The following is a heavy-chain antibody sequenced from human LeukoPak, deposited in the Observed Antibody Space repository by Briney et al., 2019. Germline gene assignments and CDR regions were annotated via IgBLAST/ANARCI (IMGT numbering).Heavy chain of an antibody. CDR3: ARLGVTAAGPQDY. CDR2: IYYSGTT. D-gene: IGHD2-21*02. CDR1: DDSISSSSHY. Sequence: SETLSLTCTVSDDSISSSSHYWGWVRQPPGKGLEWIGTIYYSGTTYYSPSLKSRVTISVDTSKKQFSLKLSSVTAADTAAYYCARLGVTAAGPQDYWGQGTLVTVSS. J-gene: IGHJ4*02. V-gene: IGHV4-39*01.